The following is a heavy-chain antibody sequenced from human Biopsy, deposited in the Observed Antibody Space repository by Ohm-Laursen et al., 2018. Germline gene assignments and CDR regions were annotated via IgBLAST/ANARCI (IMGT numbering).Heavy chain of an antibody. CDR2: ISSSSEST. CDR1: GFTFSNFN. J-gene: IGHJ4*02. V-gene: IGHV3-48*01. D-gene: IGHD4-23*01. Sequence: SLRLSCAASGFTFSNFNMNWFRQAPGEGLEWVSYISSSSESTYYADSVGGRFTVSRDNAQNSMYLQMNSLRADDTAVYYCATDDYSGDSAYWGQGTLVTVSS. CDR3: ATDDYSGDSAY.